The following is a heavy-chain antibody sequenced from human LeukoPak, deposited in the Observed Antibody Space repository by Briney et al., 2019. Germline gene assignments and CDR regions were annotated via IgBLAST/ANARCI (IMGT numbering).Heavy chain of an antibody. V-gene: IGHV3-23*01. Sequence: GVSLTLSCAASGFTFSSYAMSWVRQAPGKGLEWVSAISGSGGSTYYADSVKGRFTISRDNSKNTLYLQMNSLRAEDTAVYYCAKEGVYSGSSLYYFDFWGQGTLVTVSS. CDR3: AKEGVYSGSSLYYFDF. J-gene: IGHJ4*02. CDR2: ISGSGGST. D-gene: IGHD1-26*01. CDR1: GFTFSSYA.